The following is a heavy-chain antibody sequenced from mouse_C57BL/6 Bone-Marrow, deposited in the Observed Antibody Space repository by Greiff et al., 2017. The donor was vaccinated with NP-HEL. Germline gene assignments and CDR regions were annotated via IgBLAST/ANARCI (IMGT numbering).Heavy chain of an antibody. CDR2: INPNNGGT. J-gene: IGHJ4*01. D-gene: IGHD3-2*02. CDR1: GYTFTDYN. V-gene: IGHV1-18*01. CDR3: ARGAAQARKAMDY. Sequence: VQLKESGPELVKPGASVKIPCKASGYTFTDYNMDWVKQSHGKSLEWIGDINPNNGGTIYNQKFKGKATLTVDKSSSTAYMELRSLTSEYTAVYYYARGAAQARKAMDYWGQGTSVTVSS.